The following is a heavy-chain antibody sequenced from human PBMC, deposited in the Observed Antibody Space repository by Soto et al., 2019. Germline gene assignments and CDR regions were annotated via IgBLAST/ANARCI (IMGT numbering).Heavy chain of an antibody. CDR1: GCTFSSYA. V-gene: IGHV3-30-3*01. Sequence: PGGSLRLSCAASGCTFSSYAMHCVRQAPGKGLEWVAVISYDGSNKYYADSVKGRFTISRDNSKNTLYLQMNSLRAEDTAVYYCARGTRTLTRFDYWGQGTLGTVSS. CDR3: ARGTRTLTRFDY. D-gene: IGHD1-7*01. CDR2: ISYDGSNK. J-gene: IGHJ4*02.